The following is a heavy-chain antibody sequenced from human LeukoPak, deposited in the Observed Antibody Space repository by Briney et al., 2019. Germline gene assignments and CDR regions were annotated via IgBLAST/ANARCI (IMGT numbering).Heavy chain of an antibody. D-gene: IGHD4-17*01. CDR2: ISSSSSTI. J-gene: IGHJ5*02. Sequence: PGGSLRLSCAASGFTFSSYSMNWVRQAPGKGLEWVSYISSSSSTIYYADSVKGRFTISRDNAKNSLYLQMNSLRAEDTAVYYCAKAASPFGYGVNNWFDPWGQGTLVTVSS. V-gene: IGHV3-48*01. CDR1: GFTFSSYS. CDR3: AKAASPFGYGVNNWFDP.